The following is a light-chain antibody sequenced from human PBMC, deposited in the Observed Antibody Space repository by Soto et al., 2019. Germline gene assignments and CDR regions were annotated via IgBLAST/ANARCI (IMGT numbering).Light chain of an antibody. V-gene: IGKV3-15*01. CDR3: QQYSTWPPRYT. J-gene: IGKJ2*01. CDR2: RAS. Sequence: EIVMTQSPATLSVSPGGRATLSCRASQSVSSYLAWYQQRPGRPPRLLIYRASTRATNIPARFSGSGSGTEFSLTISSLQSEDFVVYYCQQYSTWPPRYTFGQGTKLEI. CDR1: QSVSSY.